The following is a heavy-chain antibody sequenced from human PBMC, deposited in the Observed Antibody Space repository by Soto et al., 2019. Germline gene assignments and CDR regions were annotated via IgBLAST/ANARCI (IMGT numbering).Heavy chain of an antibody. CDR2: ITVSGTHT. D-gene: IGHD1-20*01. CDR1: GFTFSSYA. CDR3: AKAKVITGLRYFFDY. J-gene: IGHJ4*02. V-gene: IGHV3-23*01. Sequence: EVQLLESGGGLVQPGGSLRLSCAASGFTFSSYALTWVRQAPGKGLEWVSSITVSGTHTYHADSVKGRFTLSRDNSEDTLYLQMNSLRVEDTAVYYCAKAKVITGLRYFFDYWGQGALVTVSS.